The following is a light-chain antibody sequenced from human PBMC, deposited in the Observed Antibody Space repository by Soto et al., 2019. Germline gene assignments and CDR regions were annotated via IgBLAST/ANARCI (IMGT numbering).Light chain of an antibody. CDR3: CSYAGSYTLL. CDR1: SSDVGAYNY. V-gene: IGLV2-11*01. J-gene: IGLJ2*01. Sequence: QSALTQPRSVSGSPGQSVTISCTGTSSDVGAYNYVSWFQQHPGKAPKLMMSDVSKRPSGVPDRFSGSKSGTTASLTISGLQAEDEADYHCCSYAGSYTLLFGGGTKVTVL. CDR2: DVS.